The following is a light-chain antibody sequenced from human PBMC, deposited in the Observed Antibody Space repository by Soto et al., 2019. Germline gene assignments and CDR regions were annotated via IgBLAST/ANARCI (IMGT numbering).Light chain of an antibody. V-gene: IGKV3-20*01. Sequence: EIVLTPSAGTLSLSPGARATLSCRASQSVSSSYLAWYQRKPGQAPRLLIYGASSRATGIPDRFSGGGSGTDFTLTISRLQPEDVAVYYCQQEHKPPRTFGQGTKVDIK. J-gene: IGKJ1*01. CDR2: GAS. CDR3: QQEHKPPRT. CDR1: QSVSSSY.